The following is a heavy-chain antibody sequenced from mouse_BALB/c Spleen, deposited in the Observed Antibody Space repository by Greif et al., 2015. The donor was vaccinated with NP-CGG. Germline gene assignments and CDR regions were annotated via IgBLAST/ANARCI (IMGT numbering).Heavy chain of an antibody. J-gene: IGHJ4*01. CDR2: IWGGGST. V-gene: IGHV2-6-5*01. Sequence: QVQLKQSGPGLVAPSQSLSITCTVSGFSLTDYGVSWIRQPPGKGLEWLGVIWGGGSTYYNSALKSRLSISKDNSKSQVFLKMNSLQTDDTAMYYCAKHFALLLYYVAMDYWGQGTSVTVSS. D-gene: IGHD1-1*01. CDR3: AKHFALLLYYVAMDY. CDR1: GFSLTDYG.